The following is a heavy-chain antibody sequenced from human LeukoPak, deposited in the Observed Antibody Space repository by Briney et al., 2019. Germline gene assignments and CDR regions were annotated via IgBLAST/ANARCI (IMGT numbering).Heavy chain of an antibody. J-gene: IGHJ4*02. V-gene: IGHV1-2*02. CDR1: GYTFTSYY. D-gene: IGHD3-22*01. Sequence: ASVKVSCKASGYTFTSYYMHWVRQAPGQGLEWLGWINRNSGGTNYAQKFQGRVTMTRDTSISTAYMELSRLRSDDTAVYYCAREYYDSSAYNQEAIDYWGQGTLVTVSS. CDR3: AREYYDSSAYNQEAIDY. CDR2: INRNSGGT.